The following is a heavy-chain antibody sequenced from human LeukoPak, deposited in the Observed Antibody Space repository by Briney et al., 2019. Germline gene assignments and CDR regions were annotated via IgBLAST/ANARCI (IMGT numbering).Heavy chain of an antibody. CDR3: ASKDIINYHYGAFDI. D-gene: IGHD2-15*01. CDR1: GFTFSSYW. CDR2: INHSGNT. Sequence: PGGSLRLSCAASGFTFSSYWMSWVRQTPGKGLEWIGEINHSGNTNYNPSLKGRVTLSLDTSKNQFSLKLNSVIAADTAVYYCASKDIINYHYGAFDIWGRGTRVTVSS. V-gene: IGHV4-34*01. J-gene: IGHJ3*02.